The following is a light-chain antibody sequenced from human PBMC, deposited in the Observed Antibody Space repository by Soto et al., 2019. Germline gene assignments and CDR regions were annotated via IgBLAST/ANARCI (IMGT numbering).Light chain of an antibody. V-gene: IGKV3-15*01. CDR1: ASVSNN. CDR3: QQYNKWPLT. J-gene: IGKJ4*01. CDR2: FAS. Sequence: EIVMTQSPATLSVSPGERATLSCRASASVSNNLAWYQQKPGQAPRLLIYFASTRATGITARFSGSGSGTEFTLTISSLQSEDFAVYYCQQYNKWPLTFGGGTKVETK.